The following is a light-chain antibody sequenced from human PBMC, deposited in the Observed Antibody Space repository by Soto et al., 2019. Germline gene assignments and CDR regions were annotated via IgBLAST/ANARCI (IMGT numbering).Light chain of an antibody. CDR2: DVS. V-gene: IGLV2-14*01. CDR1: SSDVGAYKY. J-gene: IGLJ1*01. CDR3: YSDTSSSTYV. Sequence: QSALTQPASVSGSPGQSIAISCTGTSSDVGAYKYVSWYQQHPAKAPQLMIYDVSSRPSGVSNRFSGSKSGNTASLTISGLQAEDEADYYCYSDTSSSTYVFGTGTKLTVL.